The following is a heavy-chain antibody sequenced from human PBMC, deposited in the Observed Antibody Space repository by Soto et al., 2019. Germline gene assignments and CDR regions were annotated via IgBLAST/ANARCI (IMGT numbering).Heavy chain of an antibody. CDR3: ARVQSGYDFAY. CDR2: ISAYNGNT. J-gene: IGHJ4*02. CDR1: GYTFTSSG. V-gene: IGHV1-18*01. Sequence: QVQLVQSGAEVKKPGASVKVSCKASGYTFTSSGINWVRQAPGQGLEGMGWISAYNGNTHYAQQLQGRVTMTTDTSTSTAYMELRSLRSDDTAVYYCARVQSGYDFAYWGQGTLVTVSS. D-gene: IGHD5-12*01.